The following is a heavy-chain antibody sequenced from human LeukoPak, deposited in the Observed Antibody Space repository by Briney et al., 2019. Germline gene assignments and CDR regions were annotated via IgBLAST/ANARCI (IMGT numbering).Heavy chain of an antibody. CDR1: GFTFSSYA. J-gene: IGHJ4*02. CDR2: ISGGGGST. D-gene: IGHD2-2*01. CDR3: AKDPRLGYCSSTSCYLGLYFDF. Sequence: GGSLRLSCAASGFTFSSYAMSWVRQAPGKGLEWVSAISGGGGSTYYADSVKGRFTISRDNSKNTLYLQMNSLRADDTAVYYCAKDPRLGYCSSTSCYLGLYFDFWGQGTLVTVSS. V-gene: IGHV3-23*01.